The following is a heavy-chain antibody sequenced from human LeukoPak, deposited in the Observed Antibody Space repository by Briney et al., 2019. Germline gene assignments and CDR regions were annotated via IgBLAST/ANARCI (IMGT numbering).Heavy chain of an antibody. V-gene: IGHV3-9*01. D-gene: IGHD3-22*01. J-gene: IGHJ3*02. CDR1: GFTFDDYA. CDR2: ISGNSGSI. Sequence: GGSLRLSCAASGFTFDDYAMHWVRQAPGKGLEWGSGISGNSGSIGYADSVKGRFTISRDNAKNSLYLQMNSLRAEDTALYYCAKDSNYYDSSGYTPGAFDIWGQGTMVTVSS. CDR3: AKDSNYYDSSGYTPGAFDI.